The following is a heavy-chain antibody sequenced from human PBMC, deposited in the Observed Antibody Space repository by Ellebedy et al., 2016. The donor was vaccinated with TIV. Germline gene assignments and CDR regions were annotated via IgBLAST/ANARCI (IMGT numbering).Heavy chain of an antibody. CDR1: GFTFSNFA. D-gene: IGHD3-22*01. CDR2: ISHTGSRT. V-gene: IGHV3-23*01. J-gene: IGHJ4*02. Sequence: PGGSLRLSCAASGFTFSNFAMSWVRQAPGKGLEWVSTISHTGSRTYYADSVEGRFIISRNNSKNTLYLQMHSLRDEETAVYYCAKGRGGGSDSSAPRYYFDSWGLGTLVTVSS. CDR3: AKGRGGGSDSSAPRYYFDS.